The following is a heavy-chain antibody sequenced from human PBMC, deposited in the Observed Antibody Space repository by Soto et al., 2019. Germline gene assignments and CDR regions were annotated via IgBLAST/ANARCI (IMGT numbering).Heavy chain of an antibody. D-gene: IGHD3-10*01. CDR3: AHPRGFGVFDAYDI. J-gene: IGHJ3*02. CDR2: ISGSGGST. V-gene: IGHV3-23*01. Sequence: QPGGSLRLSCAASGFTFSTYAMSRVRQAPGKGLVWVSAISGSGGSTFYADSVKGRFTISRDNSMNTLYLQMNSLRTEDTAVYYCAHPRGFGVFDAYDIWGQGTMVTVSS. CDR1: GFTFSTYA.